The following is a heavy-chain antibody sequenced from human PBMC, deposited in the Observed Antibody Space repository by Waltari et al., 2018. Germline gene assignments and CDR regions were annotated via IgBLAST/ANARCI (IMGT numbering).Heavy chain of an antibody. D-gene: IGHD3-16*01. J-gene: IGHJ4*02. V-gene: IGHV3-7*01. CDR2: IKQDGSGK. CDR1: GFTFISYW. CDR3: ARDQDDYIWGY. Sequence: EVQLVESGGGLVQPGGSLGLSWAASGFTFISYWMAWVGQAPGKGLEWVAKIKQDGSGKYYVDSVKGRFTISRDNAKNSLYLQMNSLRAEDTAVYYCARDQDDYIWGYWGQGTLVTVSS.